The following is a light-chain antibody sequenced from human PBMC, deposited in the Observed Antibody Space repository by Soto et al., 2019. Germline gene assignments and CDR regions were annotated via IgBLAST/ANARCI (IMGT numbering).Light chain of an antibody. CDR2: DAS. CDR1: QSIGTW. J-gene: IGKJ1*01. Sequence: DIQMTQPPSTLSASVGDRITITCRASQSIGTWLAWYQHRPGEGPKLLIHDASSLESGVPSRFSGSGSGTEFTLTISSLQPDDFATYYCQHYNSYSEAFGQGTKVDIK. CDR3: QHYNSYSEA. V-gene: IGKV1-5*01.